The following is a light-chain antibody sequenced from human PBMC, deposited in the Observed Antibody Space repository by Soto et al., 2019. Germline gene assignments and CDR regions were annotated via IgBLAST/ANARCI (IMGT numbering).Light chain of an antibody. CDR3: AAWDDSLSCVV. J-gene: IGLJ2*01. Sequence: QSVLTQPPSASGTPGQRVTISCSGSSSNIGSNYVYWYQQLPGTAPKLLIYRNNHRPSGVPDRFSGSKSCTSASLAISGLRSEDEGDYYCAAWDDSLSCVVFGGGTKLTVL. CDR2: RNN. CDR1: SSNIGSNY. V-gene: IGLV1-47*01.